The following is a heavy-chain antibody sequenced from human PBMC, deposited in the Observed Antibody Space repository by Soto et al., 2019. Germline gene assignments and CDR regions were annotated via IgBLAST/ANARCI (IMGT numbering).Heavy chain of an antibody. CDR1: GFTVSSNY. CDR2: IYSGGST. Sequence: GGSLRLSCAASGFTVSSNYMSWVRQAPGKGLEWVSVIYSGGSTYYADSVKGRFIISRDNSKNTLYLQMNSLRAEDTAVYYCARVRDSSGVFDYWGQGTLVTVSS. V-gene: IGHV3-66*01. CDR3: ARVRDSSGVFDY. D-gene: IGHD6-19*01. J-gene: IGHJ4*02.